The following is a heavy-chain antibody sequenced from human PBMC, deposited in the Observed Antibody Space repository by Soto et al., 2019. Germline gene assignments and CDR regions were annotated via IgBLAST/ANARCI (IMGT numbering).Heavy chain of an antibody. CDR2: INSDGSST. Sequence: EVQLVESGGGLVQPGGSLRLSCAASGFTFSSYWMHWVRQAPGKGLVWVSRINSDGSSTSYADSVKGRFTISRDNAKNTLYLQMNSLRAEDTAVYYCARYNVDGSGTYARDSWGQGTLVTVSS. D-gene: IGHD3-10*01. J-gene: IGHJ4*02. CDR1: GFTFSSYW. V-gene: IGHV3-74*01. CDR3: ARYNVDGSGTYARDS.